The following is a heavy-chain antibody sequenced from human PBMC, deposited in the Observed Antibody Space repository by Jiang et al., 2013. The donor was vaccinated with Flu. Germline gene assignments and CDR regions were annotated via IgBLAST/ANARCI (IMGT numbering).Heavy chain of an antibody. CDR1: GFTFSSYA. CDR2: ISGSGGST. J-gene: IGHJ5*02. V-gene: IGHV3-23*01. D-gene: IGHD3-22*01. Sequence: VQLLESGGGLVQPGGSLRLSCAASGFTFSSYAMSWVRQAPGKGLEWVSVISGSGGSTYYADSVKGRFTISRDNSKNTLYLQMNSPRAEDTAVYYCAKAYEYYYDGSGYYPWGQGTLVTVSS. CDR3: AKAYEYYYDGSGYYP.